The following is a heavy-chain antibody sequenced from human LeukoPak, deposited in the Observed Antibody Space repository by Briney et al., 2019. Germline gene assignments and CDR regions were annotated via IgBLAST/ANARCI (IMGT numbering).Heavy chain of an antibody. V-gene: IGHV3-48*02. Sequence: PGGSLRLSCAASGFIFTSYSMNWVRQAPGKGLEWVSYISSSSSTIYYADSVKGRFTISRDNAKNSLYLQMNSLRDEDTAVYYCAKDYRGWLNAFDIWGQGTMVTVSS. CDR2: ISSSSSTI. J-gene: IGHJ3*02. CDR1: GFIFTSYS. D-gene: IGHD5-12*01. CDR3: AKDYRGWLNAFDI.